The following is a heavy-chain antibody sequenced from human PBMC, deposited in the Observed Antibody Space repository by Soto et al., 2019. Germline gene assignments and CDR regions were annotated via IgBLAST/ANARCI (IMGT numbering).Heavy chain of an antibody. J-gene: IGHJ3*02. D-gene: IGHD2-2*01. CDR2: ISSSSSYI. CDR3: ARDGIGYCSSTSCYVEVDSSSWYVPPI. V-gene: IGHV3-21*01. CDR1: GFTFSSYS. Sequence: GGSLRLSCAASGFTFSSYSMNWVRQAPGKGLEWVSSISSSSSYIYYADSGKGRFTISRDNAKNSLYLQLNSLRAEDTAVYYCARDGIGYCSSTSCYVEVDSSSWYVPPIWGQGTMVTVSS.